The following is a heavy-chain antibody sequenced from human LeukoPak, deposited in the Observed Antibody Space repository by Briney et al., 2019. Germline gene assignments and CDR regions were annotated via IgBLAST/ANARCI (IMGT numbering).Heavy chain of an antibody. CDR3: AREGKGQDFDY. CDR2: ISYDGSNK. CDR1: GFTFSSYA. J-gene: IGHJ4*02. V-gene: IGHV3-30*04. Sequence: GRSLRLSCAASGFTFSSYAMHWVRQAPGKGLEWVAVISYDGSNKYYADSVKGRFTISRDNSKNTLYLQMNSLRAEDTAVYYCAREGKGQDFDYWGQGTLVTASP. D-gene: IGHD3-10*01.